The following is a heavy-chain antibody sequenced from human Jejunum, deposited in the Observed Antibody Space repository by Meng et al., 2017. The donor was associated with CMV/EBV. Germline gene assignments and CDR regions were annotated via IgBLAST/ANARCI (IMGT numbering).Heavy chain of an antibody. V-gene: IGHV3-23*01. Sequence: MTWVRQAPGKGLEWDSTAHTGGLTTYYANSVRGRFTIYRDNSRNTLYLQMNSLRPDDTATYYCAKVFRRQFRGWHNTGGDYYGMDVWGQGTTVTVS. J-gene: IGHJ6*02. D-gene: IGHD1/OR15-1a*01. CDR3: AKVFRRQFRGWHNTGGDYYGMDV. CDR2: AHTGGLTT.